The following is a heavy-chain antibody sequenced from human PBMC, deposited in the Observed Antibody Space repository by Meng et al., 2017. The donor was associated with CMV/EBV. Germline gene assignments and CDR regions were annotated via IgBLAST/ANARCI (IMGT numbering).Heavy chain of an antibody. CDR2: IYTSGST. D-gene: IGHD2-15*01. V-gene: IGHV4-4*07. CDR1: GGAISSYY. Sequence: QVQLQESGPGLVTPSGTLSPTCTVSGGAISSYYWSWIRQPAGKGLGWIGRIYTSGSTNYNPSLKSRVTMSVDTSKNQFSLKLSSVTAADTAVYYCARAAVDLSKDYFDYWGQGTLVTVSS. J-gene: IGHJ4*02. CDR3: ARAAVDLSKDYFDY.